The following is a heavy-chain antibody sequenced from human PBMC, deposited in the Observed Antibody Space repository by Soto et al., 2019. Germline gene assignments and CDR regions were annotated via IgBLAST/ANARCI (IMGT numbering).Heavy chain of an antibody. D-gene: IGHD6-19*01. Sequence: GSQRLSCAASGFTFRSYAMSWVRQAPGKGLEWVSAISGSGGSTYYADSVKGRFTISRDNSKNTLYLQMNSLRAEDTAVYYCAKWYSSGPSYFDYWGQGTLVTVSS. CDR3: AKWYSSGPSYFDY. V-gene: IGHV3-23*01. CDR1: GFTFRSYA. CDR2: ISGSGGST. J-gene: IGHJ4*02.